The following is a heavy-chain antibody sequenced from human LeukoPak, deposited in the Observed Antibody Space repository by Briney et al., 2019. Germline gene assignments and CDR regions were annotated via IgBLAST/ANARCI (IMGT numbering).Heavy chain of an antibody. V-gene: IGHV3-7*01. Sequence: WGSLRLSCAASGFTLTTSWMTWVRQAPGKGLEWVTNINREGSQIDYMDSVKGRFTISRDSANNELYLQMNSLRAEDTAVYYCARGGLTAGFDYWGQGTLVTVSS. CDR2: INREGSQI. CDR3: ARGGLTAGFDY. J-gene: IGHJ4*02. CDR1: GFTLTTSW.